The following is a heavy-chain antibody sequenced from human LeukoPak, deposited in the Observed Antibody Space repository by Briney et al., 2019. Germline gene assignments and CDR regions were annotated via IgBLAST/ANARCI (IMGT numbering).Heavy chain of an antibody. V-gene: IGHV1-46*01. D-gene: IGHD3-16*01. CDR1: GYTFTSYF. CDR2: INPSVLST. Sequence: GASVNVSCKASGYTFTSYFIHWVRQAPGQGLEWMGIINPSVLSTIYAQKFQGRVTMTRDTSTSTVYMELSSLRSEDTALYYCAREEQGGTFDYWGQGTLVTVSS. J-gene: IGHJ4*02. CDR3: AREEQGGTFDY.